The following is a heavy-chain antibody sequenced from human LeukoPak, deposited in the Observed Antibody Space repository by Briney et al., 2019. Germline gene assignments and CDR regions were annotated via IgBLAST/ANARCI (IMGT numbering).Heavy chain of an antibody. J-gene: IGHJ4*02. CDR3: AREERSDWYVGYFDY. V-gene: IGHV3-30*03. CDR1: GFTFNSYG. Sequence: PGRSLRLSCAASGFTFNSYGMHWVRQAPGKGLEWVAVISYDGSNKYYADSVKGRFTISRDNSKNTLYVQMNSLRAEDTAVYYCAREERSDWYVGYFDYWGQGTLVTVSS. CDR2: ISYDGSNK. D-gene: IGHD6-13*01.